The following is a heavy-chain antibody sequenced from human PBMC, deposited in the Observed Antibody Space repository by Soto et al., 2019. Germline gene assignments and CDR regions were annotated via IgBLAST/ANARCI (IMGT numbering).Heavy chain of an antibody. J-gene: IGHJ6*02. CDR3: AYGDYSYYYYYGMDV. V-gene: IGHV1-69*06. CDR2: IIPIFGTA. CDR1: GGTFSSYA. D-gene: IGHD4-17*01. Sequence: SVKVSCKASGGTFSSYAISWVRQAPGQGLEWMGGIIPIFGTANYAQKFQGRVTITADKSTSTAYMELSSLRSEDTAVYYCAYGDYSYYYYYGMDVWGQGTTVTVSS.